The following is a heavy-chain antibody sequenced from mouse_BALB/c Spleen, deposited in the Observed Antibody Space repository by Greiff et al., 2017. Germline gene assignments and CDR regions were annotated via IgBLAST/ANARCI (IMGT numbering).Heavy chain of an antibody. J-gene: IGHJ3*01. D-gene: IGHD2-3*01. CDR3: TRVYDGYYV. CDR2: IRLKSNNYAT. CDR1: GFTFSNYW. Sequence: EVMLVESGGGLVQPGGSMKLSCVASGFTFSNYWMNWVRQSPEKGLEWVAEIRLKSNNYATHYAESVKGRFTISRDDSKSSVYLQMNNLRAEDTGIYYCTRVYDGYYVWGQGTLVTVSA. V-gene: IGHV6-6*02.